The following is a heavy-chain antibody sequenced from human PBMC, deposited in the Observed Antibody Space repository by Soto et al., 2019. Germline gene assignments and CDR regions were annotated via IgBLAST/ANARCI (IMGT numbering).Heavy chain of an antibody. CDR2: INAGNGNT. CDR3: ARDQLMSRLVLELWGWWSDDAFDI. D-gene: IGHD1-7*01. V-gene: IGHV1-3*01. J-gene: IGHJ3*02. CDR1: GYTFTSYA. Sequence: QVQLVQSGAEVKKPGASVKVSCKASGYTFTSYAMHWVRQAPGQRLEWMGWINAGNGNTKYSQKFQGRVTITRDTSASTAYMELSSLRSEDTAVYYCARDQLMSRLVLELWGWWSDDAFDIWGQGTMVTVSS.